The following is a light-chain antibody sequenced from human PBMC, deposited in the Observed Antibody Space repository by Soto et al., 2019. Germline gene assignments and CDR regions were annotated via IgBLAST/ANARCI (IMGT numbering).Light chain of an antibody. CDR2: AAS. CDR3: QKYNSAPRT. Sequence: DIQMTQSPSSLSASVGDRVTITCRASQDISSYLAWYQQKPGKVPKLLIYAASTLQLGVPSRFSGSGSGTDFTLTILSLQPEDVATYFCQKYNSAPRTFGQGTQVEIK. CDR1: QDISSY. V-gene: IGKV1-27*01. J-gene: IGKJ1*01.